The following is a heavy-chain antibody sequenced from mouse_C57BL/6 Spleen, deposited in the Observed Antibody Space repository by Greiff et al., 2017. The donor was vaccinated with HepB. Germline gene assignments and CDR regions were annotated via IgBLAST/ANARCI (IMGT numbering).Heavy chain of an antibody. J-gene: IGHJ2*01. Sequence: VQLQQSGPELVKPGASVKISCKASGYTFTDYYMNWVKQSHGKSLEWIGDINPNNGGTSYNQKFKGKATLTVYKSSSTAYLELRSLTSKDSAVYYCARGDYYGSSYGFFDYWGQGTTLTVSS. V-gene: IGHV1-26*01. CDR2: INPNNGGT. CDR3: ARGDYYGSSYGFFDY. D-gene: IGHD1-1*01. CDR1: GYTFTDYY.